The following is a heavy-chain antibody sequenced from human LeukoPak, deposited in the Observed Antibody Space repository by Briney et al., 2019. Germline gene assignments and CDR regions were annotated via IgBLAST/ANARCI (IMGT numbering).Heavy chain of an antibody. V-gene: IGHV5-51*01. CDR2: INSGGFDT. J-gene: IGHJ5*02. CDR1: GYSFTSYW. Sequence: GESLQISRQGSGYSFTSYWISWVRQVPRKGLEWMGIINSGGFDTGYSLTVKGHVTISADNSISTADLQWSSLKTSDTAMYYCARHAGYSVYLERTNWFDPWGQGTLVTVSS. D-gene: IGHD5/OR15-5a*01. CDR3: ARHAGYSVYLERTNWFDP.